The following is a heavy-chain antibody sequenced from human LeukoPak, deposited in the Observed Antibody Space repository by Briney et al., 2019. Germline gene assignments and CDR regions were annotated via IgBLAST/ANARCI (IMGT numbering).Heavy chain of an antibody. V-gene: IGHV1-18*01. D-gene: IGHD6-25*01. CDR3: ATHPGGHSSGPLDY. CDR1: GYTFTSYG. CDR2: ISAYNGNT. J-gene: IGHJ4*02. Sequence: ASVKVSCKASGYTFTSYGISWVRQAPGQGLEWMGWISAYNGNTNYAQKLQGRVTMTTDTSTSTAYMELRSLRSDDTAVYYCATHPGGHSSGPLDYWGQGTLVTVSS.